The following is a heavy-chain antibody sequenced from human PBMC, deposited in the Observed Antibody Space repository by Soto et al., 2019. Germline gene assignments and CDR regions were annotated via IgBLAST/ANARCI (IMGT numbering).Heavy chain of an antibody. CDR3: AKESSVTASGRGGWFYP. CDR2: ISFDGGNQ. D-gene: IGHD5-18*01. CDR1: GFDFNTYG. J-gene: IGHJ5*02. Sequence: QVQLVQSGGGVVQPGRSLRLSCAASGFDFNTYGLHWVRQAPGKGLEWVAGISFDGGNQYYADSVKGRFTISRDKSNNTLYLQMNSLGAEDTATYYCAKESSVTASGRGGWFYPWGQGNLVIVSS. V-gene: IGHV3-30*18.